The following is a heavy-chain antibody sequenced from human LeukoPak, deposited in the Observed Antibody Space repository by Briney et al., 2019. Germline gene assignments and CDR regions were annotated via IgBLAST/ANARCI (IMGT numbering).Heavy chain of an antibody. J-gene: IGHJ4*02. D-gene: IGHD4-11*01. V-gene: IGHV4-59*01. CDR2: VYYSGST. Sequence: SETLSLTCTVSGGSISTYYWGWIRQPPGKGLEWIGYVYYSGSTNYNPSLKSRVTISVDTSKNQFSLTLSSVTAADTAVYYCARDYSNYIIDYWGQGTLVTVSS. CDR1: GGSISTYY. CDR3: ARDYSNYIIDY.